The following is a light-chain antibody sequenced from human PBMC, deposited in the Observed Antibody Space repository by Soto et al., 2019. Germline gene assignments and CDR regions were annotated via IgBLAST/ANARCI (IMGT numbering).Light chain of an antibody. Sequence: QSVLTQPASVSGSPGQSITISCTGTSSDVGAYNYVSWYQQHPGKAPKLMIYEVINRPSGVSNRFSGSKSGYTASLTISGLQAEDEADYFCNSYTSTFTLVFGGGTKLTVL. J-gene: IGLJ2*01. CDR3: NSYTSTFTLV. V-gene: IGLV2-14*01. CDR1: SSDVGAYNY. CDR2: EVI.